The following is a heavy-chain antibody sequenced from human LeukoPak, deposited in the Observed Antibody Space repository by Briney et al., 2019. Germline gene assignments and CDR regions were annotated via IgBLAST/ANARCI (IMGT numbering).Heavy chain of an antibody. V-gene: IGHV3-23*01. D-gene: IGHD3-10*01. J-gene: IGHJ4*02. CDR1: GWTFSDFA. CDR2: ISGSGDNT. CDR3: AKRGVVIRVFLVGYHKEAYYFDS. Sequence: GGSLPLSCAASGWTFSDFAMSWLRRTPGKGREWVSGISGSGDNTLYADSVKGRFTISRYNSKKTQYLEMNSLRAEDTAVYFCAKRGVVIRVFLVGYHKEAYYFDSWGQGALVTVSS.